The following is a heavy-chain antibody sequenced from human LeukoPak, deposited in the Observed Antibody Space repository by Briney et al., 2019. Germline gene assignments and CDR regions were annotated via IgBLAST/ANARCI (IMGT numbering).Heavy chain of an antibody. CDR2: INHSGST. V-gene: IGHV4-34*01. CDR3: ARGVGPTF. D-gene: IGHD3-16*01. J-gene: IGHJ4*02. CDR1: GGSFSGYY. Sequence: SETLSLTCAVYGGSFSGYYWSWIRQPPGKGLEWIGEINHSGSTNYNPSLKSRVTISVDTSKNQFSLKLSSVTAADTAVYYCARGVGPTFWGQGTLVTVSP.